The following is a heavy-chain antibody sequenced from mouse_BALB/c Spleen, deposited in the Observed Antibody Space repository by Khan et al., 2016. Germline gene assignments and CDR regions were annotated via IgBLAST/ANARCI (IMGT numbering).Heavy chain of an antibody. J-gene: IGHJ1*01. D-gene: IGHD1-1*01. V-gene: IGHV9-3-1*01. Sequence: QIQLVQSGPELKKPGETVKISCKASGYTFTNYGMNWVKQAPGKGLKWMGWINTYTGEPTYADDFKGRFAFSLETSASTAYLQINNRKNEDTATYFCARRDYYGSSSWYFDVWGAGTTVTVSS. CDR2: INTYTGEP. CDR3: ARRDYYGSSSWYFDV. CDR1: GYTFTNYG.